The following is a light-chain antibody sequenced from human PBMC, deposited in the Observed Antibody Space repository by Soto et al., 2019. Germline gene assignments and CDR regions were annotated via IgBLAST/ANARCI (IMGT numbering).Light chain of an antibody. Sequence: DIQMTQSPSSLSASVGDRVTITCQASQDISNYLNWYQQKPGKAPKLLIYAASVLESGVPSRFSGSGSGTDFTLTISSVQPEDFATYRCQQANSFPITFGQRTRLEIK. CDR1: QDISNY. J-gene: IGKJ5*01. CDR3: QQANSFPIT. V-gene: IGKV1-12*01. CDR2: AAS.